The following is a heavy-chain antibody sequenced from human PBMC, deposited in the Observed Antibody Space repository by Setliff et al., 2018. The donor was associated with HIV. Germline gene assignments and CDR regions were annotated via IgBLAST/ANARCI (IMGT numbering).Heavy chain of an antibody. D-gene: IGHD3-22*01. CDR3: ASTTYYYDSSGYNSWPLFDY. V-gene: IGHV4-4*02. J-gene: IGHJ4*02. CDR2: IYHSGIT. Sequence: SETLSLTCAVSGGSISSGNWWSWVRQPPGKRLEWIGEIYHSGITNYNPSLKSRVTISVDKSKNQFSLKLSAVTAADTAVYYCASTTYYYDSSGYNSWPLFDYWGQGTLVTVSS. CDR1: GGSISSGNW.